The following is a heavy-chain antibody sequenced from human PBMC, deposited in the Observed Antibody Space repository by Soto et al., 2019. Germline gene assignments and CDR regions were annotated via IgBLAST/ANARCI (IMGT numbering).Heavy chain of an antibody. CDR3: ARRMETDYGEQFDY. Sequence: SETLSLTCTVSGGSLTSYYWSWIRQPPGKGLEWIGFVYYTGIARYNPSLKSRVTISVDTSKNQFSLKLSSVTAADTAVYYCARRMETDYGEQFDYWGQGTLVTVSS. D-gene: IGHD4-17*01. J-gene: IGHJ4*02. CDR1: GGSLTSYY. CDR2: VYYTGIA. V-gene: IGHV4-59*08.